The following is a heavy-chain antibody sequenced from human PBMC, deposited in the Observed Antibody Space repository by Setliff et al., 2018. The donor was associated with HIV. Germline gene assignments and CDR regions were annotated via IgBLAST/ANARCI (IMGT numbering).Heavy chain of an antibody. D-gene: IGHD2-8*01. V-gene: IGHV4-31*03. Sequence: NPSETLSLTCTVSGGSISSGGYYWSWIRQHPGKGLEWIGYIDYSGITYCKPSLMSRVTISVDTSKNHFSLRLSSVTAADTAVYYCARDGRAKGVYSHWHFDLWGRGTLVTVSS. CDR3: ARDGRAKGVYSHWHFDL. CDR2: IDYSGIT. CDR1: GGSISSGGYY. J-gene: IGHJ2*01.